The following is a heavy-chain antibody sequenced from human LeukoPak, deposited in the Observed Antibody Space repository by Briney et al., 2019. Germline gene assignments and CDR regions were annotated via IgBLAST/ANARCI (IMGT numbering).Heavy chain of an antibody. Sequence: ASMKVSCKASGYTFTSYGISWVRQAPGQGLEWMGWISAYNGNTNYAQKLQGRVTMTTDTSTSTAYMELRSLRSDDTAVYYCAREGYSYGYITYYYYGMDVWGQGTTVTVSS. CDR1: GYTFTSYG. D-gene: IGHD5-18*01. V-gene: IGHV1-18*01. J-gene: IGHJ6*02. CDR2: ISAYNGNT. CDR3: AREGYSYGYITYYYYGMDV.